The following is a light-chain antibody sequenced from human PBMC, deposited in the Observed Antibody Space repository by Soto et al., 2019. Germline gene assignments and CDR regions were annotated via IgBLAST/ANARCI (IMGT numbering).Light chain of an antibody. J-gene: IGKJ2*01. CDR3: MQGTHWPYT. Sequence: DVVMTQSPLSLPVTLGQPASISCRSSQSLVYSDGNTYLSWFQQRPGQSPRRLSYKVSNRDSGVPDRLSGSGSGTDFTLKISRVEAEDVAVYYCMQGTHWPYTFGQGTKLEI. CDR1: QSLVYSDGNTY. CDR2: KVS. V-gene: IGKV2-30*01.